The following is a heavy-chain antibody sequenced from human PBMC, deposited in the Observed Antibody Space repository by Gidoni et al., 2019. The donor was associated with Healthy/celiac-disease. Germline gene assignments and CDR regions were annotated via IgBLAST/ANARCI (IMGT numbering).Heavy chain of an antibody. V-gene: IGHV4-4*07. CDR2: IYTSGST. J-gene: IGHJ6*02. CDR3: ARVPIAAAGPYYYYGMDV. Sequence: QVQLQESGPGLVKPSETLSLTCTVSGGPISSSYWSWIRQPAGKGLEWIGRIYTSGSTNYNPSLKSRVTMSVDTSKNQFSLKLSSVTAADTAVYYCARVPIAAAGPYYYYGMDVWGQGTTVTVSS. D-gene: IGHD6-13*01. CDR1: GGPISSSY.